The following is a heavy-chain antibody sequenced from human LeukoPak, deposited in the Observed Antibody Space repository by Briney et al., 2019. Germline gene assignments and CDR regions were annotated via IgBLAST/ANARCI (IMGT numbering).Heavy chain of an antibody. Sequence: PSETLSLTCTVSGGSLSSGGYYWSWIRQPPGKGLEWIGYIYHSGSTYYNPSLKSRVTISVDRSKNQFSLKLSSVTAADTAVYYCARQTGSGMGPRGLDYWGQGTLVTVSS. CDR2: IYHSGST. CDR1: GGSLSSGGYY. V-gene: IGHV4-30-2*01. CDR3: ARQTGSGMGPRGLDY. J-gene: IGHJ4*02. D-gene: IGHD3-10*01.